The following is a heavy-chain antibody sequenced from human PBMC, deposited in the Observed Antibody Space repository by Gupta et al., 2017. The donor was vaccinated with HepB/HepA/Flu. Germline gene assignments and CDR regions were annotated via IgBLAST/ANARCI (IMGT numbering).Heavy chain of an antibody. CDR3: ARQASGSQNYFDP. V-gene: IGHV4-39*01. D-gene: IGHD3-10*01. J-gene: IGHJ5*01. Sequence: QLQLQESGPGLVKPSETLSLTCSVSGGSINSSSYFWGWIRQPPGKGLEWIGNIYFSGRTYYNPSLKSRVTISVDTSKNQFSLKLNSVTAADTALYFCARQASGSQNYFDPWGQGTLVTVSS. CDR2: IYFSGRT. CDR1: GGSINSSSYF.